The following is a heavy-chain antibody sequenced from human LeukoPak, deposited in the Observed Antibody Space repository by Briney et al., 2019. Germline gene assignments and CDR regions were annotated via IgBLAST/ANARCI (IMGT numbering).Heavy chain of an antibody. V-gene: IGHV1-46*01. CDR1: GYTITNNY. Sequence: ASVKVSCKASGYTITNNYMHWVRQAPGQGLEWMGVINPSGTGTSYAQKFQGRITMSRDTSTSTAYMELRSLRSDDTAVYYCARGSPSDNWFDPWGQGTLVTVSS. CDR2: INPSGTGT. CDR3: ARGSPSDNWFDP. J-gene: IGHJ5*02.